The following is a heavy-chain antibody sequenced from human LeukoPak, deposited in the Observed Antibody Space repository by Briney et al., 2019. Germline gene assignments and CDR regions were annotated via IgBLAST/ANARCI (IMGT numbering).Heavy chain of an antibody. CDR3: ARDDSSRDDSGGYHY. D-gene: IGHD3-22*01. Sequence: SETLSLTCTVSGDSINSYHWSWIRQPAGKGLEWIGRIHMSGSNNYNPSLRSRVAISMDNSKNQFSLKLKSVTAADTAVYYCARDDSSRDDSGGYHYWGQGTLVTISS. CDR2: IHMSGSN. J-gene: IGHJ4*02. CDR1: GDSINSYH. V-gene: IGHV4-4*07.